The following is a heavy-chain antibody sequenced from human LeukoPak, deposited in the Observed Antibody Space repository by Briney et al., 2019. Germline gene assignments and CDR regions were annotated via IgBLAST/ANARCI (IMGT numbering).Heavy chain of an antibody. CDR1: GYSISSGYY. V-gene: IGHV4-38-2*02. J-gene: IGHJ3*02. CDR3: AREAFDI. Sequence: SETLSLTCTVSGYSISSGYYWGWIRQPPGKGLEWIGSIYHSGSTNYNPSLKSRVTISVDKSKNQFSLKLSSVTAADTAVYYCAREAFDIWGQGTMVTVSS. CDR2: IYHSGST.